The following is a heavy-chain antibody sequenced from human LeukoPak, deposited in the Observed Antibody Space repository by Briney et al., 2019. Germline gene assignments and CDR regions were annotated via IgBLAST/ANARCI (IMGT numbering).Heavy chain of an antibody. CDR3: ARYCSGGTCKLGYYYYGMDV. Sequence: PGRSLRLSCAASGFTFSNYGMHWVRQAPGKGLEWVAVIRYDGSIKYYADSVKGRFSISRDNSKNTLYLQMNSLRAEDTAVYYCARYCSGGTCKLGYYYYGMDVWGQGTTVTVSS. J-gene: IGHJ6*02. D-gene: IGHD2-15*01. CDR2: IRYDGSIK. CDR1: GFTFSNYG. V-gene: IGHV3-33*01.